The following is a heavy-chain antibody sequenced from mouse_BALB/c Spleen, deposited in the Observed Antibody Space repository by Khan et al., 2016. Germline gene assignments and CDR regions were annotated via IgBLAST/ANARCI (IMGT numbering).Heavy chain of an antibody. Sequence: EVQLQESGPGLVKPSQSLSLTCSVIGYSITSGYYWNWIRQFPGNKLEWMGYISYDGNKNYNPSLKNRISITRDTSKNQFFLKLNSVTTEDTATYYCAVFYYVSHCYYDTMEYWGQGPSITVSS. J-gene: IGHJ4*01. CDR2: ISYDGNK. CDR3: AVFYYVSHCYYDTMEY. CDR1: GYSITSGYY. V-gene: IGHV3-6*02. D-gene: IGHD1-1*01.